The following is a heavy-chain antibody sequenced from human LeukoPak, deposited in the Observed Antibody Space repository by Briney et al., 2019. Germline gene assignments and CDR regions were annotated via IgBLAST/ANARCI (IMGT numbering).Heavy chain of an antibody. CDR2: INHSGST. Sequence: SETLSLTCAVYVESFCGYYWSWIRQPPWKGLEWIGEINHSGSTNYNPSLKSRVTISVDTSKNQFSLKLSSVTAADTAVYYCARGNGSWYIYFDYWGQGTLVTVSS. D-gene: IGHD6-13*01. CDR1: VESFCGYY. CDR3: ARGNGSWYIYFDY. V-gene: IGHV4-34*01. J-gene: IGHJ4*02.